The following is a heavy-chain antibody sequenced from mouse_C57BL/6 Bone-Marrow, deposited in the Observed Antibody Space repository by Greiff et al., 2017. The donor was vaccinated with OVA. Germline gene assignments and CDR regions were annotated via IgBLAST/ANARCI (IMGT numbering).Heavy chain of an antibody. Sequence: QVQLKQSGAELVRPGASVTLSCKASGYTFTDYEMHWVKQTPVHGLEWIGAIDPETGGTAYNQKFKGKAILTADKSSSTAYMELRSLTSEDSAVYYCKDYGSSYGWYFDVWGTGTTVTVSS. D-gene: IGHD1-1*01. CDR2: IDPETGGT. J-gene: IGHJ1*03. CDR1: GYTFTDYE. V-gene: IGHV1-15*01. CDR3: KDYGSSYGWYFDV.